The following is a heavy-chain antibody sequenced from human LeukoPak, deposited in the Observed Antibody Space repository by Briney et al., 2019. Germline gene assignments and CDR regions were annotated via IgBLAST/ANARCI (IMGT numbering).Heavy chain of an antibody. J-gene: IGHJ5*02. CDR3: ARRGRGGGIPLDL. V-gene: IGHV4-39*01. D-gene: IGHD4-23*01. CDR1: GGSISSRNYY. Sequence: PSETLSLTCSVSGGSISSRNYYWGWIRQPPGKKLEWIGSIYYSGGTYYNPSLKSRVTISVDTSKNQFSLKLTSVTAADTAVYYCARRGRGGGIPLDLWGPGTMVTDSS. CDR2: IYYSGGT.